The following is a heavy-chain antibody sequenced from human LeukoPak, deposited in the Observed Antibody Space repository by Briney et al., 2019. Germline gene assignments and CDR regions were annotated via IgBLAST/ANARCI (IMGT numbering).Heavy chain of an antibody. CDR3: ARLGRQTTVVPPDFDY. D-gene: IGHD4-23*01. CDR1: GGSITQTNY. CDR2: VNLQGST. V-gene: IGHV4-4*02. Sequence: PSETLSLTCDVSGGSITQTNYWTWVRQPPGKGLEWIGEVNLQGSTNYNPSLMRRVAISVDTSANHVSLQLTSVTAADTAVYYCARLGRQTTVVPPDFDYWGQGTLVTVSS. J-gene: IGHJ4*02.